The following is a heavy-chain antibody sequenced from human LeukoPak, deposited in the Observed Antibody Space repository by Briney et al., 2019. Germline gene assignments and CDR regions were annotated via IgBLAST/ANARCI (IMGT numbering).Heavy chain of an antibody. J-gene: IGHJ6*03. CDR1: GFTFSSYE. Sequence: GGSLRLSCAASGFTFSSYEMNWVRQAPGKGLEWVSYISSSGSTIYYADSVKGRFTIPRDNAKNSLYLQMNSLRAEDTAVYYCARGSGSYYYYYMDVWGKGTTVTISS. D-gene: IGHD1-26*01. CDR3: ARGSGSYYYYYMDV. CDR2: ISSSGSTI. V-gene: IGHV3-48*03.